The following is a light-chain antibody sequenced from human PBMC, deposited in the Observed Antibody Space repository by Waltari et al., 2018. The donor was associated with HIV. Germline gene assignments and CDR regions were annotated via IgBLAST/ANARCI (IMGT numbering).Light chain of an antibody. Sequence: QSVLTQPPSTSGTPGQRVTISCSGSSSNIGRNYIYWYRQFPGTTPKLLMYTNNRRPYGVPDRFSGSRSGTSASLAISGLRSGDEADYYCAAWDDSLNGWVFGGGTKLTVL. CDR1: SSNIGRNY. CDR3: AAWDDSLNGWV. CDR2: TNN. J-gene: IGLJ3*02. V-gene: IGLV1-47*01.